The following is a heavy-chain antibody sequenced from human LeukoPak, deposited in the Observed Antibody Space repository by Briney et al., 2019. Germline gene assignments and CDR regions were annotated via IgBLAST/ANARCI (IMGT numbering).Heavy chain of an antibody. D-gene: IGHD3-22*01. CDR2: IYPGDSDT. CDR1: GYSFTSYW. J-gene: IGHJ5*02. CDR3: ARIALNYYDTSGYPEWFDP. Sequence: GESLKISCKGSGYSFTSYWIGWVRQMPGKGLEWMGIIYPGDSDTRYSPSFQGQVTISADKSISTAYLQWSSLKASDSAMYYCARIALNYYDTSGYPEWFDPWGQGTLVTVSS. V-gene: IGHV5-51*01.